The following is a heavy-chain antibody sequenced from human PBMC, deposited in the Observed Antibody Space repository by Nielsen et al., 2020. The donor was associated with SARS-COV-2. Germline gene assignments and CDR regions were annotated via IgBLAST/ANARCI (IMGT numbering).Heavy chain of an antibody. D-gene: IGHD4-17*01. Sequence: SETLSLTCSISGGSMNFFYWSWIRQAPGKGLEWIGYIYYSGSTKYNPSLKSRVTVSLDTSKNQFSLKLSSATAADTAVYYCARSFGDYEGGTYYYYYGMDVWGQGTTVTVSS. J-gene: IGHJ6*02. CDR1: GGSMNFFY. CDR2: IYYSGST. V-gene: IGHV4-59*01. CDR3: ARSFGDYEGGTYYYYYGMDV.